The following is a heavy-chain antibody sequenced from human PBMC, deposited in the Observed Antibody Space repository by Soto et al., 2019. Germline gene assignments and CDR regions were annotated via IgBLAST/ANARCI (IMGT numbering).Heavy chain of an antibody. CDR1: GYTFSAHG. CDR3: ARAAGASRSNDGLDI. V-gene: IGHV1-18*04. CDR2: VSGYNSKT. Sequence: ASVKVSCKASGYTFSAHGISWVRQAPGHGLEWMGWVSGYNSKTTSAQKFQDRLTVTTDTSTATAYMELRTLTSDDTAMDYCARAAGASRSNDGLDIRGQGTMVTVAS. D-gene: IGHD6-19*01. J-gene: IGHJ3*02.